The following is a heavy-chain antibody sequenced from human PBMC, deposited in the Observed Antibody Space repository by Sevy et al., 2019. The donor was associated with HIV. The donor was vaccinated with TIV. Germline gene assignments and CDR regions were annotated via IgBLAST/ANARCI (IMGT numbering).Heavy chain of an antibody. CDR2: ISDSSNYI. D-gene: IGHD2-2*02. CDR3: ARRYCSLTSCYMHDAFDI. J-gene: IGHJ3*02. Sequence: GGSLRLSCAASGFTFSSYSMNWVRQAPGKGLERVSSISDSSNYIYYADSVKGRFTISRDNAKNSLYLQMNSLRAEDTAVYYCARRYCSLTSCYMHDAFDIWGQGTMVTVSS. CDR1: GFTFSSYS. V-gene: IGHV3-21*01.